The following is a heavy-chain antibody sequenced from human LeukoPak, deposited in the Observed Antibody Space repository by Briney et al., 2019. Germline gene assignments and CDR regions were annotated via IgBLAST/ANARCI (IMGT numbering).Heavy chain of an antibody. CDR3: ARENNFGSGMDV. Sequence: GGSLRLSCAASGFTLSSNSMNWVRQAPGKGLQWVSVIYSGGSTYYPDSVKGRFTISRDNSKNTLYLQMNSLRAEDTAVYYCARENNFGSGMDVWGQGTTVTVSS. D-gene: IGHD3-10*01. CDR2: IYSGGST. CDR1: GFTLSSNS. J-gene: IGHJ6*02. V-gene: IGHV3-53*01.